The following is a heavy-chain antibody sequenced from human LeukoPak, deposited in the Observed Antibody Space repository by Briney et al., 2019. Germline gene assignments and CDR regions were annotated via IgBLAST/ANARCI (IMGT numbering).Heavy chain of an antibody. CDR1: GFIFSSFE. J-gene: IGHJ6*02. Sequence: PGWSLRLSCAASGFIFSSFEVNWVSQAPGKGLEWVSSTTSSGNKHYADAVKGRFTSSRDNAKNSAYLQMNSLRVEDTAVYYCARDRGSAAAGTWYYAMDVWGQGTTVTVSS. D-gene: IGHD6-13*01. CDR2: TTSSGNK. V-gene: IGHV3-48*03. CDR3: ARDRGSAAAGTWYYAMDV.